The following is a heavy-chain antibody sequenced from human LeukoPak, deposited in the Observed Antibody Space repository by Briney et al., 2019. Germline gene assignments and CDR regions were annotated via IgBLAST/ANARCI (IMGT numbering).Heavy chain of an antibody. CDR2: IYSDGSWT. J-gene: IGHJ4*02. V-gene: IGHV3-64D*06. Sequence: PGGSLRLSCAASGFTFSSFAMHWVRQAPGKGLEYLSAIYSDGSWTSYADSVKGRFTISKDNAKNTVYLQMNNLRAEDTAVYYCVSFYETYWGRGTLVTVSS. CDR1: GFTFSSFA. D-gene: IGHD2-2*01. CDR3: VSFYETY.